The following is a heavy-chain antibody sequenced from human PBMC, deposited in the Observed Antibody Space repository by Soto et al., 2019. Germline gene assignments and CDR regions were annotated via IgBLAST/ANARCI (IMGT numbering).Heavy chain of an antibody. D-gene: IGHD3-10*02. Sequence: QVQLVQSGAELKKPGASLKVSCKASGYIFLNYGVSWVRQAPGQGLEWIGWISAENGDTNYAQKFQGRATMTTDTLTSTAYLDVRSLSSHDTAVYYCARGVRISGNYDYYMDVWGKGTTVTVSS. CDR2: ISAENGDT. CDR3: ARGVRISGNYDYYMDV. CDR1: GYIFLNYG. J-gene: IGHJ6*03. V-gene: IGHV1-18*01.